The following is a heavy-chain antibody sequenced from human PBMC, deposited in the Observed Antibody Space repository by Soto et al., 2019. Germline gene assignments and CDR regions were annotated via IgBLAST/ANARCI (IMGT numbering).Heavy chain of an antibody. CDR2: IKSNTDGGTT. V-gene: IGHV3-15*01. CDR1: GFTFIYAW. CDR3: TPDPILAAAGGSDP. D-gene: IGHD6-13*01. J-gene: IGHJ5*02. Sequence: EVQLVESGGGLVKPGGSLRLSCEASGFTFIYAWMSWVRQAPGKGLEWVGHIKSNTDGGTTDYAAPVNGRFTISRDDSKTTLYLQMSSLKTEDTAVYSCTPDPILAAAGGSDPWGQGTLVTVSS.